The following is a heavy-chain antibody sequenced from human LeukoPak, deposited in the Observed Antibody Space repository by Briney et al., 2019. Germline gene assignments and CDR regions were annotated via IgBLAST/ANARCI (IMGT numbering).Heavy chain of an antibody. CDR2: ISGSGGST. V-gene: IGHV3-23*01. J-gene: IGHJ3*02. D-gene: IGHD3-9*01. CDR3: AKDMHYDILTGYFLDAFDI. CDR1: GFTFSSYA. Sequence: GGSLRLSCAASGFTFSSYAMSWVRQAPGKELEWVSAISGSGGSTYYADSVKGRFTISRDNSKNPLYLQMNSLRAEDTAVYYCAKDMHYDILTGYFLDAFDIWGQGTMVTVSS.